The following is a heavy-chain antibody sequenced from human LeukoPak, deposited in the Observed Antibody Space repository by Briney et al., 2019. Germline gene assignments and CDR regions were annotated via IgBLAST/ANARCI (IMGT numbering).Heavy chain of an antibody. D-gene: IGHD6-13*01. CDR3: ARSRDRYSSSWRGYYYYMDV. CDR1: GGSISSYY. J-gene: IGHJ6*03. V-gene: IGHV4-4*09. Sequence: PSETLSLTCTVSGGSISSYYWSWIRQPPGKGLEWIGYIYTSGSTNYNPSLKSLVTISVDTSKNQFSLKLSSVTAADTAVYYCARSRDRYSSSWRGYYYYMDVWGKGTTVTVSS. CDR2: IYTSGST.